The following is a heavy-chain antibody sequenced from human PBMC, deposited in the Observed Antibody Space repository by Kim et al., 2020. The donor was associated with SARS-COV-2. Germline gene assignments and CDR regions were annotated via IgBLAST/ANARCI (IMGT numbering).Heavy chain of an antibody. CDR3: AKALYGDFLHY. J-gene: IGHJ4*02. CDR1: GFIFDEYD. Sequence: GGSLRLSCTASGFIFDEYDMHWVRQGPGKGLEWITRISWNSGNIASADSVKGRFTVSRDNAKNSVYLHMNSLRPDDTAFYYCAKALYGDFLHYWLQGT. CDR2: ISWNSGNI. D-gene: IGHD4-17*01. V-gene: IGHV3-9*01.